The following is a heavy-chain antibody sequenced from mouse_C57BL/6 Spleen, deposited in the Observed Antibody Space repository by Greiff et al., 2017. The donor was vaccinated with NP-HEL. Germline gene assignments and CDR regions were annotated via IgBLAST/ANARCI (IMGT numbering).Heavy chain of an antibody. CDR3: ARHRSTIVTTFDY. V-gene: IGHV5-6*01. CDR1: GFTFSSYG. Sequence: DVQLVESGGDLVKPGGSLKLSCAASGFTFSSYGMSWVRQTPDKRLEWVATISSGGSYTYYPDSVKGRFTISRDNAKNTLYLQMSSLKSEDTSMYYCARHRSTIVTTFDYWGQGTTLTVSS. CDR2: ISSGGSYT. D-gene: IGHD2-2*01. J-gene: IGHJ2*01.